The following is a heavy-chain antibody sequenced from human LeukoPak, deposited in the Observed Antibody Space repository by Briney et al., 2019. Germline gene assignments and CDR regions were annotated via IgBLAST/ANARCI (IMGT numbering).Heavy chain of an antibody. D-gene: IGHD6-13*01. CDR2: FDPEDGET. CDR3: ATRMYRSSWYEYYFDY. V-gene: IGHV1-24*01. Sequence: ASVKVSCKVSGYTLTELSTHWVRQAPGKGLEWMGGFDPEDGETIYAQKFQGRVTMTEDTSTDTAYMELSSLRSEDTAVYYCATRMYRSSWYEYYFDYWGQGTLVTVSS. CDR1: GYTLTELS. J-gene: IGHJ4*02.